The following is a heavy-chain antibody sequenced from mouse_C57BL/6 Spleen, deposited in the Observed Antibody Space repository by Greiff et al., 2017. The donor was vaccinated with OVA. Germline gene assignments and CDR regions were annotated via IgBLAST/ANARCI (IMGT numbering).Heavy chain of an antibody. CDR3: ARMERNSSGAWFAY. V-gene: IGHV1-72*01. D-gene: IGHD3-2*02. Sequence: QVQLQQPGAELVKPGASVKLSCKASGYTFTSYWMHWVKQRPGRGLEWIGRIDPNSGGTKYNEKFKSKTTLTVDKPSSTAYMQLSSLTSEDSAVYYCARMERNSSGAWFAYWGQGTLVTVSA. CDR1: GYTFTSYW. CDR2: IDPNSGGT. J-gene: IGHJ3*01.